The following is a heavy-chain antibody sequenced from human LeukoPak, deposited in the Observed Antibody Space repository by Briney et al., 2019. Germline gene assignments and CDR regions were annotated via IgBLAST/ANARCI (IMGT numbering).Heavy chain of an antibody. CDR1: GGTFSSYA. V-gene: IGHV1-2*02. CDR3: ARDAAQYCSGGSCYYGKWFDP. CDR2: INPNSGDT. Sequence: ASVKVSCKASGGTFSSYAISWVRQAPGQGLEWMGWINPNSGDTNYPQKFQGRVTMTRDTSISTAYMDLNRLRSDDTAVYYCARDAAQYCSGGSCYYGKWFDPWGQGTLVTVSS. J-gene: IGHJ5*02. D-gene: IGHD2-15*01.